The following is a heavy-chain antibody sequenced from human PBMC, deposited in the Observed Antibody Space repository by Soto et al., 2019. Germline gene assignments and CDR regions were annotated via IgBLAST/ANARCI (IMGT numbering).Heavy chain of an antibody. CDR3: AREQWLGVDY. V-gene: IGHV1-3*05. CDR2: INAGNGNT. Sequence: QVQLVQSGAEEKKPGASVKVYCKASGYTFTKYAMHWVRQAPGQSLEWMGWINAGNGNTKYSQKFQGRVTITSDTSANTAYKELSRLRAEDTAVYYCAREQWLGVDYWGQGTLVTVSS. D-gene: IGHD6-19*01. CDR1: GYTFTKYA. J-gene: IGHJ4*02.